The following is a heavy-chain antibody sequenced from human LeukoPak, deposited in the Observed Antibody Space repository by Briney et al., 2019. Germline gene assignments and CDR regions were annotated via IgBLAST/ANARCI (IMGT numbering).Heavy chain of an antibody. V-gene: IGHV3-21*01. CDR2: ISSSSSYI. Sequence: GGSLRLSCAASGFTFSSYSMDWVRQAPGMRLEWVSSISSSSSYIYYADSVKGRFTISRDNAKNSLYLQMNSLRAEDTAVYYCARAEDLVVPAASFDYWGQGTLVTVSS. CDR3: ARAEDLVVPAASFDY. D-gene: IGHD2-2*01. CDR1: GFTFSSYS. J-gene: IGHJ4*02.